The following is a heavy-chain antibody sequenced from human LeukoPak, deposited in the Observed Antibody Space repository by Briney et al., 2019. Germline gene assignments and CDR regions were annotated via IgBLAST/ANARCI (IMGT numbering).Heavy chain of an antibody. D-gene: IGHD3-10*01. Sequence: ASVKVSCKASGYSFTGYHMHWVRQAPGQGLEWMGWINPNSGDTNYAQQFQGRVTLTRDTSISTAYMELSRLRSDDTAVYYCARVIQSYYGSENYYPTGWFGPWGQGTLVTVSS. CDR2: INPNSGDT. CDR3: ARVIQSYYGSENYYPTGWFGP. J-gene: IGHJ5*02. V-gene: IGHV1-2*02. CDR1: GYSFTGYH.